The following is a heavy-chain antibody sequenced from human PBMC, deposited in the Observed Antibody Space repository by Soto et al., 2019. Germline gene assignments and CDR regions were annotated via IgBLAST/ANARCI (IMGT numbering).Heavy chain of an antibody. Sequence: EVQLVESGGGLVKPGGSLRLSCGGSGISFSDAWMSWVRQAPGRGLEWVGRIKRQTEGGTTDYPASVKGRFIISRDDSENTIYLQMNSLKTEDTAMYYCTTDPPAGSRAIDYWGQGTKVTVSS. J-gene: IGHJ4*02. CDR2: IKRQTEGGTT. CDR1: GISFSDAW. CDR3: TTDPPAGSRAIDY. V-gene: IGHV3-15*07.